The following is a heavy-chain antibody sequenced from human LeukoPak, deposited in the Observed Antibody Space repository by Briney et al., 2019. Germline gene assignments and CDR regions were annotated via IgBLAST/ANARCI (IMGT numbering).Heavy chain of an antibody. Sequence: GGSLRLSCAASGFTFNSYAMHWVRQAPGKGLEWVAVISYDGSNKYYADSVKGRFTISRDNSKNTLYLQMNSLRAEDTAVYYCARDLSPYGDYALYYYYYGMDVWGQGTTVTVSS. CDR2: ISYDGSNK. CDR1: GFTFNSYA. J-gene: IGHJ6*02. D-gene: IGHD4-17*01. V-gene: IGHV3-30-3*01. CDR3: ARDLSPYGDYALYYYYYGMDV.